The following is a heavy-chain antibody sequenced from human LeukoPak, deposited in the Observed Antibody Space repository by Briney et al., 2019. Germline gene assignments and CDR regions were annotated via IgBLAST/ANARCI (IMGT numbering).Heavy chain of an antibody. CDR3: ARGFYTYDQ. V-gene: IGHV3-11*04. D-gene: IGHD5-24*01. CDR1: GFTFSDYY. Sequence: GGSLRLSCAASGFTFSDYYMSWIRQAPGKGLEWVSSISSSDNTIYYTDSVKGRFAISKDNAKNSLYLQMKSLRAEDTAVYYCARGFYTYDQWGQGTLVTVSS. CDR2: ISSSDNTI. J-gene: IGHJ5*02.